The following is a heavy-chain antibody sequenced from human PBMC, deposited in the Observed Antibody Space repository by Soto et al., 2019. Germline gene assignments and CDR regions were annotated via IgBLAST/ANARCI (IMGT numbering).Heavy chain of an antibody. V-gene: IGHV1-69*13. CDR1: GGTFSSYA. Sequence: SVKVSCKASGGTFSSYAISWVRQAPGQGLEWMGGIIPIFGTANYAQKIQGRVTITADESTSTAYMELSSLRSEDTAVYYCARGWMIVNAFDIWGQGTMVTVSS. J-gene: IGHJ3*02. D-gene: IGHD3-22*01. CDR3: ARGWMIVNAFDI. CDR2: IIPIFGTA.